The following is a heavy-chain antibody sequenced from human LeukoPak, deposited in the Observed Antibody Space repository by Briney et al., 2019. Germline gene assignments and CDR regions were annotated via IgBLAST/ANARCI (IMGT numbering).Heavy chain of an antibody. CDR3: AKGITPFDGEAL. CDR2: ISGDGGST. V-gene: IGHV3-43*02. J-gene: IGHJ4*02. D-gene: IGHD3-10*01. CDR1: GFTFDDYA. Sequence: GRSLRLSCAASGFTFDDYAMPWVRQAPGKGLEWVSLISGDGGSTYYADSVKGRFTISRDNSKNSLYLQMNSLRTEDTALYYCAKGITPFDGEALWGQGTLVTVSS.